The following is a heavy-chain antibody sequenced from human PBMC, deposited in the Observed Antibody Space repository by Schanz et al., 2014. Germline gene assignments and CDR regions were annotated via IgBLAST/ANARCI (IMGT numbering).Heavy chain of an antibody. CDR2: IRYDRSND. J-gene: IGHJ4*02. V-gene: IGHV3-30*02. CDR1: GFSFTNYG. CDR3: AKEDRTHSSDYVY. D-gene: IGHD3-22*01. Sequence: QVQLVESGGGVVQPGGSLRLSCAASGFSFTNYGMHWVRQAPGKGLEWVAFIRYDRSNDYYADSVRGRFTISRDDSKNTLYLQMNSLRPEDTAVYYCAKEDRTHSSDYVYWGQGTLVTVSS.